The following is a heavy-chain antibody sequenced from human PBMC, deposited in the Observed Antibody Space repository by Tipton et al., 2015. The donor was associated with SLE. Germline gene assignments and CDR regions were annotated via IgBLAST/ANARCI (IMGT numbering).Heavy chain of an antibody. Sequence: TLSLTCTVSSGSISSSNYYWGWIRQPPGEGLEWIASIHYTGISYYNPSLKSRVTISVDTSKNQFSLKLTSVTAADTAVYYCARVGSGDRPYAFDIWGQGTMVTVSS. CDR1: SGSISSSNYY. CDR2: IHYTGIS. V-gene: IGHV4-39*07. CDR3: ARVGSGDRPYAFDI. D-gene: IGHD7-27*01. J-gene: IGHJ3*02.